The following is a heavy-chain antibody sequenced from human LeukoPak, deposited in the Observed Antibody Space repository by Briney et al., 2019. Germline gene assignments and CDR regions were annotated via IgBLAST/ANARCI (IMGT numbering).Heavy chain of an antibody. CDR2: INPNSGDT. V-gene: IGHV1-2*02. Sequence: RASVKVSCKASGYPLTGYYMHWARQAPGQGLEWMGWINPNSGDTNSAQNFQGRVTMTRDASINTAYMELSRLRSDDTAVYYCARDLNDFWSGYLFDYWGQGTLVTVSS. D-gene: IGHD3-3*01. CDR3: ARDLNDFWSGYLFDY. J-gene: IGHJ4*02. CDR1: GYPLTGYY.